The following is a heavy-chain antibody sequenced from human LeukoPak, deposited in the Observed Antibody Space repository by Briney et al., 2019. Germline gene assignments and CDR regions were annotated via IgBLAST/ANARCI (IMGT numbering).Heavy chain of an antibody. Sequence: GASVKVSCKASGGAFSSYAISWVRQAPGQGLEWMGGIIPIFGTANYAQKFQGRVTITTDESTSTAYMELSSLRSEDTAVYYCAREREYYDSSGGNWFDPWGQGTLVTVSS. D-gene: IGHD3-22*01. CDR3: AREREYYDSSGGNWFDP. CDR2: IIPIFGTA. V-gene: IGHV1-69*05. J-gene: IGHJ5*02. CDR1: GGAFSSYA.